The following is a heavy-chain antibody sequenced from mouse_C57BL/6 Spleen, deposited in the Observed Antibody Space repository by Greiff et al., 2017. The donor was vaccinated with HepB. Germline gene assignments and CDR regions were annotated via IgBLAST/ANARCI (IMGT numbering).Heavy chain of an antibody. Sequence: EVQLVESGGGLVKPGGSLKLSCAASGFTFSSYAMSWVRQTPEKRLEWVATISDGGSYTYYPDNVKGRFTISRDNAKNNLYLQMSHLKSEDTAMYYCAREYYGSSPYYAMDYWGQGTSVTVSS. D-gene: IGHD1-1*01. CDR1: GFTFSSYA. CDR3: AREYYGSSPYYAMDY. CDR2: ISDGGSYT. J-gene: IGHJ4*01. V-gene: IGHV5-4*01.